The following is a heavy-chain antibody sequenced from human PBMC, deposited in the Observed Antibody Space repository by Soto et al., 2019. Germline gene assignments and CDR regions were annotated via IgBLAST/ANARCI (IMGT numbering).Heavy chain of an antibody. CDR3: AIRVLRYFDWYPHFDY. Sequence: QVQLQESGPGLVKPSGTLSLTCAVSGGSISSINWWSWVRQPPGKGLEWIGEIYHSGSTNYNPSLKSRVTISVDKSKHQFSLKLSSVTAADKAVYYCAIRVLRYFDWYPHFDYWGQGTLVTVSS. CDR2: IYHSGST. CDR1: GGSISSINW. V-gene: IGHV4-4*02. D-gene: IGHD3-9*01. J-gene: IGHJ4*02.